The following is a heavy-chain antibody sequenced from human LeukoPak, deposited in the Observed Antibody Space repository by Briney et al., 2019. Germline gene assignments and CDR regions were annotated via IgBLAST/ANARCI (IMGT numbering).Heavy chain of an antibody. CDR1: GYTFTSYG. CDR3: ARDTVLRRDGHNSQGY. V-gene: IGHV1-18*01. J-gene: IGHJ4*02. Sequence: GASVKVSCKASGYTFTSYGISWVRQAPGQGLEWMGWISAYNGNTNYAQKLQGRVTMTTDTSTSTAYMELRSLRSDDTAVYYCARDTVLRRDGHNSQGYWGQGTLVTVSS. CDR2: ISAYNGNT. D-gene: IGHD5-24*01.